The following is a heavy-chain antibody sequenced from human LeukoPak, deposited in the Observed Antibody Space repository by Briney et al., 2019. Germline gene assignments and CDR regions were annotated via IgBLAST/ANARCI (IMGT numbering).Heavy chain of an antibody. CDR2: MNTNSGNT. J-gene: IGHJ5*02. V-gene: IGHV1-8*01. Sequence: GASVKVSCKASGYTFTSYDINWVRQATGQGLEWMGCMNTNSGNTGYAQKFQGRVTMTRNTSISTAYMELSSLRSEDTAVYYCARCYCSSTSCYCNWFDPWGQGTLVTVSS. CDR1: GYTFTSYD. D-gene: IGHD2-2*01. CDR3: ARCYCSSTSCYCNWFDP.